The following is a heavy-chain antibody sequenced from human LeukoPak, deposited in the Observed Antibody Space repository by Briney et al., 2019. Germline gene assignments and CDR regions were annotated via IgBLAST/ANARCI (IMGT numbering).Heavy chain of an antibody. CDR3: ARGIVPATISIAWAY. V-gene: IGHV1-3*01. D-gene: IGHD2-2*01. CDR1: GYTFINYA. Sequence: ASVKVSCKASGYTFINYAINWGRQAPGQRPEWIGWINAGNGNTKYSQKFQGRVTITTDESTSTAYMELSSLRFEDTAVYYCARGIVPATISIAWAYWGQGTLVTVSS. CDR2: INAGNGNT. J-gene: IGHJ4*02.